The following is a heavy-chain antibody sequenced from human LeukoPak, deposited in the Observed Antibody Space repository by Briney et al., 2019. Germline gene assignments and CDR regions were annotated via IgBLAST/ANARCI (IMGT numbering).Heavy chain of an antibody. Sequence: PSETLSLTCTVSGGSISSGYYWGWIRQPPGKGLEWIGSIYHSGSTYYNPSLKSRVTISVDTSKNQFSLKLSSVTAADTAVYYCARDTLCASCYFSPPDYWGQGTLVTVSS. V-gene: IGHV4-38-2*02. CDR1: GGSISSGYY. CDR2: IYHSGST. D-gene: IGHD2-2*01. CDR3: ARDTLCASCYFSPPDY. J-gene: IGHJ4*02.